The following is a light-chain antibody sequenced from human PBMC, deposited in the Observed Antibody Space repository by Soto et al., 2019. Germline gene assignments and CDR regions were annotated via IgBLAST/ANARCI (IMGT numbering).Light chain of an antibody. CDR3: SSYAGSSWV. J-gene: IGLJ3*02. CDR2: DVS. V-gene: IGLV2-8*01. CDR1: SSDVGAYNY. Sequence: QSALTQPPSASGSPGQSVTISCTGTSSDVGAYNYVSWYQQHPGKAPKLMIYDVSKRPSGVPYRFSGSKSGNAASLTVSGLQGEGEADYYCSSYAGSSWVFGGGTKLTVL.